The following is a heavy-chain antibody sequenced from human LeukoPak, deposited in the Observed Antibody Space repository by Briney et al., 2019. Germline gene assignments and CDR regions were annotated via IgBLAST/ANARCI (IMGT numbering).Heavy chain of an antibody. J-gene: IGHJ4*02. CDR2: KGYIGST. CDR1: GGSISSGGYY. V-gene: IGHV4-31*03. Sequence: PSEGLSLTCTVSGGSISSGGYYWSWIRQHPGKGLEWIGYKGYIGSTHYKPSLKSRVTISVDTSKIQVSLKLSSVTAADTAVYYCARDSSTRGWFDYWGQGTLVSVPS. CDR3: ARDSSTRGWFDY. D-gene: IGHD6-19*01.